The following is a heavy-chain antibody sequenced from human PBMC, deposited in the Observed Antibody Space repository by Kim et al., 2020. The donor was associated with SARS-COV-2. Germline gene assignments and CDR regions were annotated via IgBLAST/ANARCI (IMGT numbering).Heavy chain of an antibody. D-gene: IGHD2-15*01. Sequence: KGRFTIARDNSKNTLYLQMNSLRAEDTAVYYCARSTVNKDIVVVVAAIDYWGQGTLVTVSS. V-gene: IGHV3-30*01. CDR3: ARSTVNKDIVVVVAAIDY. J-gene: IGHJ4*02.